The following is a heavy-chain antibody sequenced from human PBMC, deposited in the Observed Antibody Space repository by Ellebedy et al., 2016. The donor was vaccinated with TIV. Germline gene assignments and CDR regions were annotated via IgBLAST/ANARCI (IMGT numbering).Heavy chain of an antibody. V-gene: IGHV3-48*04. CDR3: ARSRKCYSDSSGYYPDAFDI. D-gene: IGHD3-22*01. CDR1: GFTFRSYS. J-gene: IGHJ3*02. CDR2: ISSSSSTI. Sequence: PGGSLRLSCAASGFTFRSYSMNWVRQAPGKGLEWVSYISSSSSTIHYVDSVKGRCTISRDNAKNSLYLEMNSLRAEDTAVYYCARSRKCYSDSSGYYPDAFDIWGQGTMVTVSS.